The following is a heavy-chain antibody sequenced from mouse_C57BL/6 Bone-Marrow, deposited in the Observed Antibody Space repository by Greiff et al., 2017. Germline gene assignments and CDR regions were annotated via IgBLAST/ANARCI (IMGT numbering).Heavy chain of an antibody. CDR2: ISYDGSN. J-gene: IGHJ4*01. V-gene: IGHV3-6*01. CDR1: GYSITSGYY. Sequence: DVKLVESGPGLVKPSQSLSLTCSVTGYSITSGYYWNWIRQFPGNKLEWMGYISYDGSNNYNPSLKNRISITRDTSKNQFFLKLNSVTTEDTATXYCAREGFPLAMDDWGQGTSVTVSS. CDR3: AREGFPLAMDD.